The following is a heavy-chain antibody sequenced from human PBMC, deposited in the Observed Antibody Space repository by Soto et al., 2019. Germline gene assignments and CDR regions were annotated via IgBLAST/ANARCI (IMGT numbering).Heavy chain of an antibody. V-gene: IGHV3-21*01. D-gene: IGHD5-18*01. CDR2: ISSSRSDI. CDR3: AREGDTAMVTLDS. J-gene: IGHJ5*01. Sequence: GGSLRLSCAASGFTFSSHHMNWVRQAPGKGLEWVSSISSSRSDIYYADSVKGRFTISRDNAKNSLYLQMNSLRAEDTAVYYCAREGDTAMVTLDSWGQGALVTVSS. CDR1: GFTFSSHH.